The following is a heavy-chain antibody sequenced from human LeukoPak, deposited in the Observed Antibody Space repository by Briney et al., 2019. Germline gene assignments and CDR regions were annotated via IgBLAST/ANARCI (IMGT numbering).Heavy chain of an antibody. CDR1: GFTFSSYW. D-gene: IGHD3-22*01. Sequence: PGGSLRLSCAASGFTFSSYWMHSVRQAPGKGLVWVSRINSDGSSTAYADSVKGRFTISRDNAKNTLYLHMNSLRDEDTAVYYCAREGPDSSGYYSDYWGQGTLVTVSS. CDR2: INSDGSST. CDR3: AREGPDSSGYYSDY. J-gene: IGHJ4*02. V-gene: IGHV3-74*01.